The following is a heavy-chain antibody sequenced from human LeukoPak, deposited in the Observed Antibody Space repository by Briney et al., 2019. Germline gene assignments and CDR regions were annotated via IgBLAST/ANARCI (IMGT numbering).Heavy chain of an antibody. D-gene: IGHD3-22*01. Sequence: SETLSLTCAVYGGSFSGYYWSWIRQPPVKGLEWIGEINHSGSTNYNPSLKSRVTISVDTSKNQFSLKLSSVTAADTAVYYCASCGSSGYHNWFDPWGQGTLVTVSS. V-gene: IGHV4-34*01. J-gene: IGHJ5*02. CDR2: INHSGST. CDR3: ASCGSSGYHNWFDP. CDR1: GGSFSGYY.